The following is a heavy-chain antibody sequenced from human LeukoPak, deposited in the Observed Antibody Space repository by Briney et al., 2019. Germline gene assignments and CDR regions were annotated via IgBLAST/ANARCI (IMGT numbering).Heavy chain of an antibody. CDR1: GYTFTNYA. CDR3: ARAPTTVTTYYYYYMDV. Sequence: ASVKVSCKASGYTFTNYAMNWLRQAPGQGPEWMAWINTNTGTPMYAQGFTGRFVLSLDTSVSTAYLQISSLKAEDTAVYYCARAPTTVTTYYYYYMDVWGKGTTVTVSS. CDR2: INTNTGTP. J-gene: IGHJ6*03. D-gene: IGHD4-17*01. V-gene: IGHV7-4-1*02.